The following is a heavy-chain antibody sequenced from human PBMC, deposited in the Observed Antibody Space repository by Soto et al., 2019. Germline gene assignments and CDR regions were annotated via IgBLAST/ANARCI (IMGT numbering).Heavy chain of an antibody. J-gene: IGHJ6*01. CDR1: GGAFSSYA. Sequence: ASVKDSFKASGGAFSSYAVSCVRQAPGQGLEWMGGIIPIFGTANYAQKFQGRVTITADESTSTAYMELSRLRSEDTAVYYCARHIVVVAATDYYYGMDVWGQGTTVTVSS. CDR3: ARHIVVVAATDYYYGMDV. V-gene: IGHV1-69*13. CDR2: IIPIFGTA. D-gene: IGHD2-15*01.